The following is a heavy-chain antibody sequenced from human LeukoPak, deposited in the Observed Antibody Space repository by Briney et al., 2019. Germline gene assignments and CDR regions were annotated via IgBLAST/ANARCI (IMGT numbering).Heavy chain of an antibody. CDR1: GFTFSSYA. J-gene: IGHJ4*02. V-gene: IGHV3-64D*06. CDR3: VPKGTEGY. Sequence: PGGSLRLSCAASGFTFSSYAMSWVRQAPGKGLQYVSAISPTGDSTYYADSVKGRFSISRDNSKNTLYLQVSSLRPEDTAVYYCVPKGTEGYWGQGTLVTVSS. CDR2: ISPTGDST.